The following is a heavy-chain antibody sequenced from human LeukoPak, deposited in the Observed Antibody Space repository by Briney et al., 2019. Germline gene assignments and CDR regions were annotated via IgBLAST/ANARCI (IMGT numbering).Heavy chain of an antibody. CDR1: GYSINNYW. CDR3: ARSYDSSGNIDY. Sequence: GESLKISCKGSGYSINNYWIGWVRQMPGKGLEWMGIIYPADSDIRYSPSFQGQVTISADKSISTVYLQWSSLKASDTAMYYCARSYDSSGNIDYWGQGTLVTVSS. D-gene: IGHD3-22*01. V-gene: IGHV5-51*01. J-gene: IGHJ4*02. CDR2: IYPADSDI.